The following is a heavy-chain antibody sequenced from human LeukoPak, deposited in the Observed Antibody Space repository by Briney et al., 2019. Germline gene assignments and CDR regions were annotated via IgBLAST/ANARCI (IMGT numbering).Heavy chain of an antibody. J-gene: IGHJ5*02. CDR1: GGTFSSCA. V-gene: IGHV1-69*01. Sequence: SVKVSCKASGGTFSSCAISWVRQAPGQGLEWMGGIIPIFGTANYAQKFQGRVTITADESTSTAYMELSSLRSEDTAVYYCARAYLIADMRKVRGVSIDPWGQGTLVTVSS. CDR2: IIPIFGTA. CDR3: ARAYLIADMRKVRGVSIDP. D-gene: IGHD3-10*01.